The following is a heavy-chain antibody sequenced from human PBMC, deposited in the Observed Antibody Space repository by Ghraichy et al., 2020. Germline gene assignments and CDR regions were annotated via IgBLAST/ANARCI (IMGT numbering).Heavy chain of an antibody. V-gene: IGHV3-21*01. CDR2: ISSSSSYI. CDR1: GFTFSSYS. CDR3: ARDYGSGYGMDV. D-gene: IGHD3-3*01. Sequence: GESLNISCAASGFTFSSYSMNWVRQAPGKGLEWVSSISSSSSYIYYADSVKGRFTISRDNAKNSLYLQMNSLRAEDTAVYYCARDYGSGYGMDVWGQGTTVTVSS. J-gene: IGHJ6*02.